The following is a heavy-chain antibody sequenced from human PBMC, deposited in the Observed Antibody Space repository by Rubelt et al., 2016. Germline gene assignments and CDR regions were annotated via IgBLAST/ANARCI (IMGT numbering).Heavy chain of an antibody. CDR2: IYYSGST. V-gene: IGHV4-59*01. Sequence: QVQLQESGPGLVKSSETLSLTCSVSGGSLRGYYWNWIRQPPGKGLEWIGYIYYSGSTNYNPSLKSRVTISVDTSKNQFSLKLSPVTAGDTAVYYGARPPGLRNAYWYFDLWGRGTLVTVSS. D-gene: IGHD4-17*01. CDR3: ARPPGLRNAYWYFDL. CDR1: GGSLRGYY. J-gene: IGHJ2*01.